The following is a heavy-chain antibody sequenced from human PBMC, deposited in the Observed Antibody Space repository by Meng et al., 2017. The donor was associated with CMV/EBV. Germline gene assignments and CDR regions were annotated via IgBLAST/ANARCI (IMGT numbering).Heavy chain of an antibody. D-gene: IGHD2-21*02. J-gene: IGHJ4*02. CDR2: IYYSWSI. Sequence: HEQRLAPVKTSPTLSLSCTLSGGSCSSSDYYWSWIRQRPGKGLEWIGYIYYSWSIYYNPSLKSRVTISVDTSKNQFSLKLSSVTAADTAVYYCAREGDNPFDYWGQGTLVTVSS. CDR1: GGSCSSSDYY. V-gene: IGHV4-30-4*08. CDR3: AREGDNPFDY.